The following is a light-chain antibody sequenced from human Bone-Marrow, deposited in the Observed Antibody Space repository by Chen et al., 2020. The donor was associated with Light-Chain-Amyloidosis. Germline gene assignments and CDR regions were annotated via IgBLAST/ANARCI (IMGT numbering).Light chain of an antibody. CDR2: DDS. Sequence: SYVLTQPSSVSVAPGQTATIACGGNNIGSTSVHWYQQTPGQAPLLVGDDDSDRPSGIPERLSGSNSGNTATLSISGVEAGDEADYYWQVWDRSSDRPVFGGGTKLTVL. J-gene: IGLJ3*02. CDR3: QVWDRSSDRPV. V-gene: IGLV3-21*02. CDR1: NIGSTS.